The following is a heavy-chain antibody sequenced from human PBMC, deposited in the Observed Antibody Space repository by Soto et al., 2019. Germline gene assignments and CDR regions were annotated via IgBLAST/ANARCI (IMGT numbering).Heavy chain of an antibody. J-gene: IGHJ6*02. D-gene: IGHD6-13*01. CDR1: GGTLSDYT. CDR3: VVRGVIGLRALDV. CDR2: IIPLLGIT. V-gene: IGHV1-69*02. Sequence: QVHLVQSGTEVKKPGSSVTVSCKASGGTLSDYTFVWVRQAPGQGLECMGRIIPLLGITHNAQNPQGRLTRTANKSSPTLHMDLSSLISDDTGEYFCVVRGVIGLRALDVWGQWATVTVSS.